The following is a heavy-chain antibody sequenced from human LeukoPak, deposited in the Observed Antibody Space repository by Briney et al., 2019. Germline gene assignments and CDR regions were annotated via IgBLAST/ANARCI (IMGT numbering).Heavy chain of an antibody. J-gene: IGHJ4*02. D-gene: IGHD1-26*01. V-gene: IGHV4-4*07. Sequence: TPSETLSLTCNLSGGSISTYYWSWIRQPAGKGLEWIGRIHASGSSTYNPSLKGRVTMSVDTSNNHFSLNLSSVTAADTALYYCAREGWEVFFAYWGQGTLVTVSS. CDR3: AREGWEVFFAY. CDR1: GGSISTYY. CDR2: IHASGSS.